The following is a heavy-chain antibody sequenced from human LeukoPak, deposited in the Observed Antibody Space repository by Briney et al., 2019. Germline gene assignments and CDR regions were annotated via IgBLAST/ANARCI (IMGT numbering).Heavy chain of an antibody. CDR2: INPNSGGT. J-gene: IGHJ4*02. CDR3: ARDFGDYYDSSGYYYASYYFDY. V-gene: IGHV1-2*02. Sequence: ASVKVSCKASGYTLTGYYMHWVRQAPGQGLEWMGWINPNSGGTNYAQKFQGRVTMTRDTSISTAYMELSRLRSDDTAVYYCARDFGDYYDSSGYYYASYYFDYWGQGTLVTVSS. CDR1: GYTLTGYY. D-gene: IGHD3-22*01.